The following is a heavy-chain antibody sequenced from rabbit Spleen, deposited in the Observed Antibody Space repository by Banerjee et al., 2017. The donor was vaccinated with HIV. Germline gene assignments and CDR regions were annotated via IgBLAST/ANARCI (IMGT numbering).Heavy chain of an antibody. CDR3: ARDRAGDDAVGLNL. V-gene: IGHV1S40*01. CDR1: GFSFSSNDY. CDR2: IYTGNAKT. Sequence: QSLEESGGGLVQPEGSLTLTCKASGFSFSSNDYICWVRQAPGKGLEWISCIYTGNAKTYYATWAKGRFTISKTSSTTVTLQMTSLSAADMATYFCARDRAGDDAVGLNLWGPGTLVTVS. J-gene: IGHJ4*01. D-gene: IGHD2-1*01.